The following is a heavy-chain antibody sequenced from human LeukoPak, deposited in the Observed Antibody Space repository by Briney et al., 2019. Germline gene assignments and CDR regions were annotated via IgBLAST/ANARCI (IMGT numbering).Heavy chain of an antibody. CDR1: GSTFSSYS. V-gene: IGHV3-21*01. J-gene: IGHJ5*02. Sequence: PGGSLRLSCAASGSTFSSYSMNWVRQAPGKGLEWVSSISSSSSYIYYADSVKGRFTISRDNAKNSLYLQMNSLRAEDTAVYYCARDKVAVAGTDWFDPWGQGTLVTVSS. CDR2: ISSSSSYI. D-gene: IGHD6-19*01. CDR3: ARDKVAVAGTDWFDP.